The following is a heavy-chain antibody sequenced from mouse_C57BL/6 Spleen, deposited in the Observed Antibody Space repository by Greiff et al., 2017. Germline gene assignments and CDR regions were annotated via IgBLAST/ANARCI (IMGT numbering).Heavy chain of an antibody. CDR3: AREGSLYAMDY. V-gene: IGHV3-1*01. CDR1: GYSITSGYD. Sequence: EVNLVESGPGMVKPSQSLSLTCTVTGYSITSGYDWHWIRHFPGNKLEWMGYISYSGSTNYNPSLKSRISITHDTSKNHFFLKLNSVTTEDTATYYCAREGSLYAMDYWGQGTSVTVSS. J-gene: IGHJ4*01. CDR2: ISYSGST.